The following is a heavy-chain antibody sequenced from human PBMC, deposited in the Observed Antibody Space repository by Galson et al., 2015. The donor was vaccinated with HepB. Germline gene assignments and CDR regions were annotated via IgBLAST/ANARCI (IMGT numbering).Heavy chain of an antibody. CDR3: AREPNSAFDI. V-gene: IGHV3-30-3*01. Sequence: SLRLSCAASGFTFSSYAMHWVRQAPGKGLEWVAVISYDGSNKYYADSVKGRFTISRDNSKNTLYLQINSLRAEDTAVYYCAREPNSAFDIWGQGTMVTVSS. CDR2: ISYDGSNK. CDR1: GFTFSSYA. D-gene: IGHD2/OR15-2a*01. J-gene: IGHJ3*02.